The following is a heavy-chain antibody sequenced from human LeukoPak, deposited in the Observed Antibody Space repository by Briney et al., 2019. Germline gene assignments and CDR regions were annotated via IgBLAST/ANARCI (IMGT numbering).Heavy chain of an antibody. Sequence: SQTLSLTCAISGDSVSSNSATWNWIRQSPSRGLEWLGRTYYRSKWYKYYAVSVKGRITINPDTSKNQFSLQLNSVTPEDTAVYYCARSGPRRLYDSSGKALGSWGQGTLVTVSS. J-gene: IGHJ4*02. CDR1: GDSVSSNSAT. V-gene: IGHV6-1*01. D-gene: IGHD3-22*01. CDR2: TYYRSKWYK. CDR3: ARSGPRRLYDSSGKALGS.